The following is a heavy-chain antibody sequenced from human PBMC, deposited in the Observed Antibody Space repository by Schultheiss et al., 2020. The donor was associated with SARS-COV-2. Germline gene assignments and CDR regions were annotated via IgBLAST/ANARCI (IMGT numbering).Heavy chain of an antibody. CDR1: GFTFDDYG. J-gene: IGHJ6*02. D-gene: IGHD2-21*02. CDR2: INWNGAST. Sequence: GGSLRLSCAASGFTFDDYGMSWVRQAPGKGLEWVSGINWNGASTSYADSVKGRFTISRDNAKNSLYLQMNSLRAEDTALYYCARDPQAGWAVTADMGYYYGMDVWGQGTTVTVSS. V-gene: IGHV3-20*04. CDR3: ARDPQAGWAVTADMGYYYGMDV.